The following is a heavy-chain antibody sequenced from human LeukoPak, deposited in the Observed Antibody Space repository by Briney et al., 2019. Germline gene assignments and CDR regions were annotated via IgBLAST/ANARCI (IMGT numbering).Heavy chain of an antibody. Sequence: PGGSLRLSCAASGFTVSSNYMSWVRQAPGKGLEWVSGINWNGGSTGYADSVKGRFTISRDNAKNSLYLQMNSLRAEDTALYYCARWSYDYVWGSYRYRPFDYWGQGTLVTVSS. V-gene: IGHV3-20*04. CDR3: ARWSYDYVWGSYRYRPFDY. J-gene: IGHJ4*02. CDR2: INWNGGST. D-gene: IGHD3-16*02. CDR1: GFTVSSNY.